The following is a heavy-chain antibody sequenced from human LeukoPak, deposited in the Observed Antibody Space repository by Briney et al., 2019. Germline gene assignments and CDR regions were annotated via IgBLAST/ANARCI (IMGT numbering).Heavy chain of an antibody. V-gene: IGHV7-4-1*02. CDR1: GGTFSSYA. Sequence: GASVKVSCKASGGTFSSYAISWVRQAPGQGLEWMGWINTNTGNPTYAQGFTGRFVFSLDTSVSTAYLQISSLKAEDTAVYYCASPYDSSVYNFDYWGQGTLVTVSS. J-gene: IGHJ4*02. CDR2: INTNTGNP. D-gene: IGHD3-22*01. CDR3: ASPYDSSVYNFDY.